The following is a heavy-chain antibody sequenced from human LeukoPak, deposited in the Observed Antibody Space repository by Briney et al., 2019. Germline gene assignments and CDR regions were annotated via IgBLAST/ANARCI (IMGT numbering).Heavy chain of an antibody. Sequence: GGALRLSCAASGFTFSSYWMSWVRQAPGKGLEWVANINQDGSEKYYVDSVKGRFTISRDNAKNSLYLQMNSLRAEDTAVYYCARRPGLRWGFEGAFDIWGQGTMVTVSS. D-gene: IGHD4-23*01. J-gene: IGHJ3*02. CDR3: ARRPGLRWGFEGAFDI. V-gene: IGHV3-7*01. CDR2: INQDGSEK. CDR1: GFTFSSYW.